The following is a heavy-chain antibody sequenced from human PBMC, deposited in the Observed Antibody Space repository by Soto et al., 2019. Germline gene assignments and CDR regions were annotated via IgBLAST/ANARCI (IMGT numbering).Heavy chain of an antibody. J-gene: IGHJ4*02. CDR1: GFAFSNYW. Sequence: GGSLRLSCAASGFAFSNYWMTWVRQAPGKGLEWVANIKQDGSDKHYVDSVKGRFTISRDNAKNSVYLQMNSLRVEDTAVYYCARDGSWRGTTFESWGQGTLLTVSS. CDR2: IKQDGSDK. V-gene: IGHV3-7*01. D-gene: IGHD2-2*01. CDR3: ARDGSWRGTTFES.